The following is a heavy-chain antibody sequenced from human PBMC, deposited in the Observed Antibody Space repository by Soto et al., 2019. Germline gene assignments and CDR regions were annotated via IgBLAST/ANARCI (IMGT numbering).Heavy chain of an antibody. Sequence: PSETLSLTCTVSGGSISSGGYYWSWIRQHPGKGLEWIGYIYYSGSTYYNPSLKSRVTISVDTSKNQFSLKLSSVTAADTAVYYCARAGEIAAAGIYYFDYWGQGTLVTVSS. CDR3: ARAGEIAAAGIYYFDY. CDR2: IYYSGST. D-gene: IGHD6-13*01. CDR1: GGSISSGGYY. V-gene: IGHV4-31*03. J-gene: IGHJ4*02.